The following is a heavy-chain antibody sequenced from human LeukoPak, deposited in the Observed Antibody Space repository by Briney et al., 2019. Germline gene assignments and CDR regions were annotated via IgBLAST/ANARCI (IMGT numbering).Heavy chain of an antibody. D-gene: IGHD2-15*01. J-gene: IGHJ4*02. CDR2: MYHSGST. V-gene: IGHV4-59*08. CDR1: GGSISSHY. Sequence: SETLSLTCTVSGGSISSHYWSWIRQPPGKGLEWIGYMYHSGSTNYNPSLKSRVTISVDTSKKQFSLKLSSVTAADTAVYYCARHSARLCSGGSCYYDYWGQGTLVTVSS. CDR3: ARHSARLCSGGSCYYDY.